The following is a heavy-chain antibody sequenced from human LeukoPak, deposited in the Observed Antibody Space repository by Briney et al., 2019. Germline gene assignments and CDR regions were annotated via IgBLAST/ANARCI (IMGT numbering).Heavy chain of an antibody. V-gene: IGHV3-48*02. Sequence: GGSLRLSCAASGFTFSTYSMNWVRQAPGKGLEWVAYISSSSSIVYYADSVKGRFTISRDNAKNSLYLQMNSLRDEDTAVYYCARDYGDYGEYFGYWGQGTLVTVSS. CDR1: GFTFSTYS. CDR2: ISSSSSIV. J-gene: IGHJ4*02. D-gene: IGHD4-17*01. CDR3: ARDYGDYGEYFGY.